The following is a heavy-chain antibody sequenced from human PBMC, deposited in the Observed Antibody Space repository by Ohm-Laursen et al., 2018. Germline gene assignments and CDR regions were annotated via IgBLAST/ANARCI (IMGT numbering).Heavy chain of an antibody. Sequence: SLRLSCAASGLTLKSYSMNWVRQAPGKGLEWVSSISFSGSHIYYADSVKGRFTISRDNAKTTLYLQMNSLRAEDTAVYYCVREGVSSTNCYSRCYSDYWGQGTLVTVSS. D-gene: IGHD2-2*01. J-gene: IGHJ4*02. CDR2: ISFSGSHI. CDR3: VREGVSSTNCYSRCYSDY. CDR1: GLTLKSYS. V-gene: IGHV3-21*01.